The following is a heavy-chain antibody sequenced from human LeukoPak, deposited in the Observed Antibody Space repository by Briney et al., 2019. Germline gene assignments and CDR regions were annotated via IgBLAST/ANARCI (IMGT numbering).Heavy chain of an antibody. J-gene: IGHJ4*02. CDR1: GDSVSSGSYY. CDR2: IYYSGST. CDR3: AAGIVGATNPIDY. V-gene: IGHV4-61*01. D-gene: IGHD1-26*01. Sequence: SETLSLTCSVSGDSVSSGSYYWNWIRQPPGKGLEWIGYIYYSGSTDYNPSLKSRVTISVDTSKNQFSLKLSSVTAADTAVYYCAAGIVGATNPIDYWGQGTLVTVSS.